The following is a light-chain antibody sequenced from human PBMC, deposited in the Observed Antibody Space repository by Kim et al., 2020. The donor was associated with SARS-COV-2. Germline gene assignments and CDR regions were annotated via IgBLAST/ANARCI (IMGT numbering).Light chain of an antibody. J-gene: IGKJ1*01. Sequence: DVQMTQSPSSLSASVGDSVTITCRASQGVRDDLTWYQQKPGKAPKRLIYAVSSLQSGVPSRFSGSGSGTEFTLIISSLQPEDFATYYCLQHNSYPWTFGQGTKVEIK. CDR2: AVS. CDR3: LQHNSYPWT. CDR1: QGVRDD. V-gene: IGKV1-17*01.